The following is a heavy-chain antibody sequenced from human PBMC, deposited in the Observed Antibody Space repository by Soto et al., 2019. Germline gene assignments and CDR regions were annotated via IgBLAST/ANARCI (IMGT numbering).Heavy chain of an antibody. J-gene: IGHJ5*02. V-gene: IGHV1-69*12. CDR1: GGTFSSYA. CDR2: IFPIFGTA. D-gene: IGHD3-22*01. CDR3: ARDRGPSSGYYPYWFDP. Sequence: QVQLVQSGAEVKKPGSSVKVSCKASGGTFSSYAITWVRQAPGQGLEWMGGIFPIFGTANYAQKFQGRVTLTADQSTSTADKELSSLRSEDTAVYYCARDRGPSSGYYPYWFDPWGQGNPVTGS.